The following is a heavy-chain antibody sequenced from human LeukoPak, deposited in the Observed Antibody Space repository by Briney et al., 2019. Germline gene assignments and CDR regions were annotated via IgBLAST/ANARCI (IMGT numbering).Heavy chain of an antibody. V-gene: IGHV4-61*02. Sequence: SQTLSLTCTVSGGSISSGSYYWSWIRQPAGKGLEWIGRIYTSGSTNYNPSLKSRVTISVDTSKNQFSLKLSSVTAADTAVYYCARKDGDFWGQGTLVTVSS. CDR1: GGSISSGSYY. CDR3: ARKDGDF. J-gene: IGHJ4*02. CDR2: IYTSGST.